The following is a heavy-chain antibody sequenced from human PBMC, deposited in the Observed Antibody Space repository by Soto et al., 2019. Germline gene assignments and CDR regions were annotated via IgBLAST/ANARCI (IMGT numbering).Heavy chain of an antibody. Sequence: ASVKVSCKASGYTFTGYYMHWVRQAPGQGLEWMGWINPNSGGTNYAQKFQGWVTMTRDTSISTAYMELSRLRSDDTAVYYCARVPYCSGGSCRLFFDYWGQGTLVTVSS. D-gene: IGHD2-15*01. CDR1: GYTFTGYY. CDR3: ARVPYCSGGSCRLFFDY. J-gene: IGHJ4*02. CDR2: INPNSGGT. V-gene: IGHV1-2*04.